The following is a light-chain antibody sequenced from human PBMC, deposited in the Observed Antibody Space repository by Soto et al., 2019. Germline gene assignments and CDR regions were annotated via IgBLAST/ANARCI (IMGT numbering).Light chain of an antibody. Sequence: QSVLTQPASVSGSPGQSITISCTGTSSDVGGYNYVSWYQQHPGKAPKLMIYEVSNRPSGVSNRFSGSKSGNTASLTISGLHADDEADYYCSSYTSSSTDVVFGGGTKLTVL. CDR2: EVS. J-gene: IGLJ2*01. V-gene: IGLV2-14*01. CDR3: SSYTSSSTDVV. CDR1: SSDVGGYNY.